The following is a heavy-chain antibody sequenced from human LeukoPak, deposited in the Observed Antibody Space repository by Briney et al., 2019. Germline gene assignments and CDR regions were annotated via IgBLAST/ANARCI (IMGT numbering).Heavy chain of an antibody. V-gene: IGHV4-39*07. Sequence: PSETLSLTCTVSGGSISSNSYYWGWIRQPPGKGLEWIGSIYYSGSTYYNPSLKSRVTISVDRSKNQFSLKLSSVTAADTAVYYCATAYSSSWYIFDYWGQGTLVTVSS. CDR2: IYYSGST. CDR1: GGSISSNSYY. J-gene: IGHJ4*02. D-gene: IGHD6-13*01. CDR3: ATAYSSSWYIFDY.